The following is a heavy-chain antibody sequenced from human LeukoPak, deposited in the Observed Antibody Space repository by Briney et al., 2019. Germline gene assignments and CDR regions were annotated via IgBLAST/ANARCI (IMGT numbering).Heavy chain of an antibody. D-gene: IGHD3-10*01. CDR1: GFTFRSYW. CDR2: IKEDGSEK. V-gene: IGHV3-7*03. J-gene: IGHJ4*02. CDR3: ARGGSSRNDY. Sequence: GRSLRLSCVSSGFTFRSYWMSWVRQAPGKGLEWVASIKEDGSEKYYVDSVEGRFTISRDNAKNSLYLQMNSLSANDTAVYYCARGGSSRNDYWGQGTLVIVSS.